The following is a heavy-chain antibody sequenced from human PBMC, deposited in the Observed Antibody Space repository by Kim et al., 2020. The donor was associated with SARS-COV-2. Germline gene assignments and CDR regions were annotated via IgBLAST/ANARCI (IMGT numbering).Heavy chain of an antibody. CDR2: FDPEDGET. CDR3: AGWAAATTYYYYGMDV. CDR1: GYTLTELS. Sequence: ASVKVSCKVSGYTLTELSMHWVRQAPGKGLEWMVGFDPEDGETIYAQKFQGRVTMTEDTSTDTAYMELSSLRSEDTAVYYCAGWAAATTYYYYGMDVWGQGTTGTVSS. D-gene: IGHD6-13*01. V-gene: IGHV1-24*01. J-gene: IGHJ6*02.